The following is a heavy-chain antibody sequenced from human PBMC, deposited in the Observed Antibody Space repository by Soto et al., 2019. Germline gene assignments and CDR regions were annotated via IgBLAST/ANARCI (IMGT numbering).Heavy chain of an antibody. CDR2: INHSGST. CDR3: AVVLRFLEWLLYYYYYYGMDV. Sequence: PSETLSLTCAVYGGSFSGYYWSWIRQPPGKGLEWIGEINHSGSTNYNPSLKSRVTISVDTSKNQFSLKLSSVTAADTAVYYCAVVLRFLEWLLYYYYYYGMDVWGQGTTVTVSS. CDR1: GGSFSGYY. D-gene: IGHD3-3*01. V-gene: IGHV4-34*01. J-gene: IGHJ6*02.